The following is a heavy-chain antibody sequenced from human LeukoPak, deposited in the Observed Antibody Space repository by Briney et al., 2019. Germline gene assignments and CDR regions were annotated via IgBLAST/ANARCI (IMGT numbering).Heavy chain of an antibody. J-gene: IGHJ3*02. Sequence: ASVKVSCKASGGTFSNYAISWVRQAPGQGLEWMGGIIPIFGTANYAQKFQGRVTITADESTSTAYMELSSLRSEDTAVYYCARPVEMATILHDAFDIWGQGTMVTVSS. CDR2: IIPIFGTA. D-gene: IGHD5-24*01. V-gene: IGHV1-69*13. CDR1: GGTFSNYA. CDR3: ARPVEMATILHDAFDI.